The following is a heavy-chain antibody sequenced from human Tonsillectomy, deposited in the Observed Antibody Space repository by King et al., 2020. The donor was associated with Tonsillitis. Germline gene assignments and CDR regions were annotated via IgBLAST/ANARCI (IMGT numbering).Heavy chain of an antibody. V-gene: IGHV4-34*01. D-gene: IGHD6-19*01. J-gene: IGHJ4*02. CDR2: INHSGST. CDR1: GGSFSGYY. CDR3: ARRGQDSSGWSFDY. Sequence: VQLQQWGAGLLKPSETLSLTCAVYGGSFSGYYWSWIRKPPGKGLEWIGEINHSGSTNYNPSLKSRVTISVDTSKNQFSLKLSSVTAADTAVYYCARRGQDSSGWSFDYWGQGTLVTVSS.